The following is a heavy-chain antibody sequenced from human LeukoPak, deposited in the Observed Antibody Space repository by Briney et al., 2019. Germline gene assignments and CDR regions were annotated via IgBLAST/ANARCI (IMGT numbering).Heavy chain of an antibody. CDR2: IYTSGST. D-gene: IGHD2-8*01. Sequence: SETLSLTCTVSGGFISSYYWSWIRQPAGKGLEWIGRIYTSGSTNYNPSLKSRVTMSVDTSKNQFSLKLSSVTAADTAVYYCARARGVCTNGVCYRAYYFDYWGQGTLVTVSS. J-gene: IGHJ4*02. V-gene: IGHV4-4*07. CDR1: GGFISSYY. CDR3: ARARGVCTNGVCYRAYYFDY.